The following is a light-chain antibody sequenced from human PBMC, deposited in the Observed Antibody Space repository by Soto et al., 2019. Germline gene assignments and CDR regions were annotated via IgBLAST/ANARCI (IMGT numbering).Light chain of an antibody. Sequence: DIQMTQSPSSLSASVGDRVTITCRASQGISTYLNWYQQKPGKAPKLLIYAASSLQSGVPSRFSGSGSGTEFTLTISSLQSEDFAVYYCQQYSNWPSWTFGQGTKVDI. CDR3: QQYSNWPSWT. V-gene: IGKV1-39*01. J-gene: IGKJ1*01. CDR2: AAS. CDR1: QGISTY.